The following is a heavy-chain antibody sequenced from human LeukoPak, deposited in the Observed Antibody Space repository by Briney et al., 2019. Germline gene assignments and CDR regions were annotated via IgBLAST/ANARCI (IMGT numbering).Heavy chain of an antibody. CDR1: GFTFSSYG. CDR2: IWYDGSNK. Sequence: GGSLRLSCAASGFTFSSYGVHWVRQAPGKGLEWVAVIWYDGSNKYYADSVKGRFTISRDNSKNTLYLQMNSLRAEDTAVYYCARDKITGTTGGYYYGMDVWGQGTTVTVSS. CDR3: ARDKITGTTGGYYYGMDV. J-gene: IGHJ6*02. V-gene: IGHV3-33*01. D-gene: IGHD1-7*01.